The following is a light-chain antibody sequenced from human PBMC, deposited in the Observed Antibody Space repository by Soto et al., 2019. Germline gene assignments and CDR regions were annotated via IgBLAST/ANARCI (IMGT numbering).Light chain of an antibody. CDR1: QGISSA. CDR2: DAS. CDR3: QQFNSYLPIT. Sequence: AIQLTQSPSSLSASVGDRVTITCRASQGISSALAWYQQKPGKAPKLLIYDASSLESGVPSRFSGSGSGTDFTLTISSLQPEDFATYYGQQFNSYLPITFGQGTRLEIK. J-gene: IGKJ5*01. V-gene: IGKV1-13*02.